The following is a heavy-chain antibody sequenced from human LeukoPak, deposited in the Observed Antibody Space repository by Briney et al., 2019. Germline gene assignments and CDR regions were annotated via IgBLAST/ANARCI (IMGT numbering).Heavy chain of an antibody. CDR1: GYTFTSYY. J-gene: IGHJ4*02. Sequence: GASVKVSCKASGYTFTSYYMHWVRQAPGQGLEWMGIINPSAGNSNYAQKFQGRVTMTRDTSTSTVYMELSSLRSEDTAVYYCARATGSAALQLWLGYFDYWGQGTLVTVSS. CDR3: ARATGSAALQLWLGYFDY. D-gene: IGHD5-18*01. CDR2: INPSAGNS. V-gene: IGHV1-46*01.